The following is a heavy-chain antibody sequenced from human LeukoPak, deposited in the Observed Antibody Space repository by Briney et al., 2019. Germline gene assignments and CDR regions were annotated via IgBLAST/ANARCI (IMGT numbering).Heavy chain of an antibody. CDR1: GLTFSSYS. CDR2: ISSSSSTI. V-gene: IGHV3-48*04. Sequence: GGSLRLSCAASGLTFSSYSMNWVRQAPGKGLEWISYISSSSSTIYYADSVKGRFTISRDNARNSLYLQMNSLRAEDTAVYYCAREPMDYWGQGTLVTVSS. CDR3: AREPMDY. J-gene: IGHJ4*02.